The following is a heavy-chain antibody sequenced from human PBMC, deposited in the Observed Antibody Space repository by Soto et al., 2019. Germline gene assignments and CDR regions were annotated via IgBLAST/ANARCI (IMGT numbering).Heavy chain of an antibody. CDR2: IDHGGST. Sequence: SETLSLTCAIYGGTFSSHSRSWVRQPPGKGLEWIGEIDHGGSTNYNPSLKSRVTISGDTSKNQFSLELRSLTAADTGVYYCAAYDVGTIIQDYWGQGTRVTVSA. CDR1: GGTFSSHS. CDR3: AAYDVGTIIQDY. J-gene: IGHJ4*02. V-gene: IGHV4-34*08. D-gene: IGHD2-21*02.